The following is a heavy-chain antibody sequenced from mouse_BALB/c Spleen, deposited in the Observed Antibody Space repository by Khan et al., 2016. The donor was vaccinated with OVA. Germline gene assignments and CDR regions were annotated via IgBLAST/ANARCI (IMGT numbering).Heavy chain of an antibody. D-gene: IGHD1-1*01. V-gene: IGHV7-3*02. CDR1: GFTFTDYY. CDR2: IRNKAKDYTT. Sequence: EVELVESGGGLVQPGGSLRLSCATSGFTFTDYYISWVRQPPGKSLEWLGFIRNKAKDYTTEYSAPVEGRFTISRANSQSIVYLNMNTLRSEDSATYYCARETVVDVYWYLDVWGAGTTVTVSS. CDR3: ARETVVDVYWYLDV. J-gene: IGHJ1*01.